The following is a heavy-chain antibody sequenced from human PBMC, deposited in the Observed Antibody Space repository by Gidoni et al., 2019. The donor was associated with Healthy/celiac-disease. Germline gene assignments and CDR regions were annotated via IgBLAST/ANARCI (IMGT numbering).Heavy chain of an antibody. CDR3: ARDGNYYGSGADGMDV. V-gene: IGHV3-11*06. CDR1: GFTFSYYY. D-gene: IGHD3-10*01. CDR2: ISSSSSYT. J-gene: IGHJ6*02. Sequence: QVQLVESGGGLVKPGGSLRLSCAASGFTFSYYYMSWIRQAPGKGLEWVSYISSSSSYTNYADSVKGRFTISRDNAKNSLYLQMNSLRAEDTAVYYCARDGNYYGSGADGMDVWGQGTTVTVSS.